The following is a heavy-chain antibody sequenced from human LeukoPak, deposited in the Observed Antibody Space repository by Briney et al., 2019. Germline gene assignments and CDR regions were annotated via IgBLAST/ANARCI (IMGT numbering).Heavy chain of an antibody. Sequence: SQTLSLTCAISGDSVSSNSAAWNWIRQSPSRGLEWLGRTYYRSKWYNDYAVSVKSRITINPDTSKNQFSLQLNSVTPEDTAVYYCARSIAGSLLRIIFYSDYWGQGTLVTVSS. CDR3: ARSIAGSLLRIIFYSDY. V-gene: IGHV6-1*01. D-gene: IGHD2-15*01. CDR1: GDSVSSNSAA. J-gene: IGHJ4*02. CDR2: TYYRSKWYN.